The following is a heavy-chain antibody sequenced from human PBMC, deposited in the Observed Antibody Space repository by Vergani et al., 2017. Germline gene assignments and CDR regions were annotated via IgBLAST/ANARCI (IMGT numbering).Heavy chain of an antibody. CDR3: ARSDSSRYYYYMDV. D-gene: IGHD4-11*01. Sequence: QVQLVESGGGVVQPGRSLRLSCAASRFTFSSYAMHWVRQAPGKGLEWVAVISYDGSNKYYADSVKGRFTISRDNSKNTLYLQMNSLRAEDTAVYYCARSDSSRYYYYMDVRGKGTTVTVSS. CDR1: RFTFSSYA. CDR2: ISYDGSNK. V-gene: IGHV3-30-3*01. J-gene: IGHJ6*03.